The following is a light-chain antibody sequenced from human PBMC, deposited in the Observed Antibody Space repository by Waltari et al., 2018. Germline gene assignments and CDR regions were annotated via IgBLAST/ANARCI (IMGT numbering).Light chain of an antibody. CDR3: QQRGKT. Sequence: DIVLTPSPATLSLSPGERATLSCRASESVSRYLAWYQQKPGQVPRLLISDASKRATGIPDRFSGSGSGRDFTLVISSLEPEDFAVYYCQQRGKTFGPGTKVDI. J-gene: IGKJ3*01. CDR2: DAS. CDR1: ESVSRY. V-gene: IGKV3-11*02.